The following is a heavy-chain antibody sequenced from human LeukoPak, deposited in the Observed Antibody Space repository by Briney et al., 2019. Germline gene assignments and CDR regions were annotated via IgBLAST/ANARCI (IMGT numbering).Heavy chain of an antibody. CDR1: GLTFDDYA. J-gene: IGHJ4*02. D-gene: IGHD4-23*01. CDR2: ISWNSGSI. CDR3: AKDGMRGGNSGWVDY. V-gene: IGHV3-9*03. Sequence: GGSLRLSCAASGLTFDDYAMHWVRQAPGKGLEWVSGISWNSGSIGYAASVKGRFTISRDNAKNSLYLQMNSLRAEDMALYYCAKDGMRGGNSGWVDYWGQGTLVTVSS.